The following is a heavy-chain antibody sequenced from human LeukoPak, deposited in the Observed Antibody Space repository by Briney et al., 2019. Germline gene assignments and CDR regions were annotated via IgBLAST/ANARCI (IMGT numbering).Heavy chain of an antibody. CDR2: FDPEDGET. Sequence: ASVKVSCKVSGYTLTELSMHWVRQAPGKGLEWMGGFDPEDGETIYAQKFQGRVTMTTDTSTSTAYMELRSLRSDDTAVYYCARWGTGYCSSTSCYTSVYYYYMDVWGKGTTVTVSS. CDR1: GYTLTELS. J-gene: IGHJ6*03. V-gene: IGHV1-24*01. D-gene: IGHD2-2*02. CDR3: ARWGTGYCSSTSCYTSVYYYYMDV.